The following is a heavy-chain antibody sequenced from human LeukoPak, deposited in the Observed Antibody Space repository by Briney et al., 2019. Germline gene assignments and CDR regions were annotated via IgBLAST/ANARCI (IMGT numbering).Heavy chain of an antibody. J-gene: IGHJ5*02. V-gene: IGHV1-2*02. CDR2: INPNSGGT. D-gene: IGHD2-2*01. CDR1: GYTFTGYY. Sequence: ASVKVSCKASGYTFTGYYMHWVRQAPGQRLEWMGWINPNSGGTNYAQKFQGRVTMTRDTSISTAYMELSRLRSDDTAVYYCAREVVVVPAAMYDWFDPWGQGTLVTVSS. CDR3: AREVVVVPAAMYDWFDP.